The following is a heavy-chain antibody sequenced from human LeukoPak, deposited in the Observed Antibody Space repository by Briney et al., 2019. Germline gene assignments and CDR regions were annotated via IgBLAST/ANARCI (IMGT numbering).Heavy chain of an antibody. CDR1: GFTFDDYA. J-gene: IGHJ4*02. CDR2: ISWNSGSI. V-gene: IGHV3-9*01. CDR3: AKDIGSSSGDY. Sequence: PGRSLGLSCAASGFTFDDYAMHWVRQAPGKGLEWVSGISWNSGSIGYADSVKGRFTISRDNAKNSLYLQMNSLRAEDTALYYCAKDIGSSSGDYWGQGTLVTVSS. D-gene: IGHD6-6*01.